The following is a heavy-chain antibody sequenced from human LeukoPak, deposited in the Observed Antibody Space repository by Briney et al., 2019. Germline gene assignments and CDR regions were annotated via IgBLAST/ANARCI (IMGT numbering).Heavy chain of an antibody. V-gene: IGHV3-23*01. CDR2: ISGSSDNT. CDR1: GFTFTVYA. D-gene: IGHD6-13*01. Sequence: GGSLRLSCAASGFTFTVYAMSWVRQAPGKGLEWVSAISGSSDNTYFADSVKGRFTISRDNSKNTVSPQMNSLRAEGTAVYYCARDGGNSWDYWGQGTLVTVSS. J-gene: IGHJ4*02. CDR3: ARDGGNSWDY.